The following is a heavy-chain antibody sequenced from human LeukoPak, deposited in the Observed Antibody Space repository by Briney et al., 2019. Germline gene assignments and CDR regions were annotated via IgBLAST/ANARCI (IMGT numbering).Heavy chain of an antibody. CDR1: GYTFTDYY. Sequence: ASVTVSCKASGYTFTDYYIHWVRQAPGQGLEWMGWINPNSGGTNYAQKFRGRVTMTRDASISTAYMELSRLRSDDTAIYFCASGVMDFDRGSYYDDAFDIWGQGTMVTVPS. CDR3: ASGVMDFDRGSYYDDAFDI. V-gene: IGHV1-2*02. CDR2: INPNSGGT. D-gene: IGHD3-22*01. J-gene: IGHJ3*02.